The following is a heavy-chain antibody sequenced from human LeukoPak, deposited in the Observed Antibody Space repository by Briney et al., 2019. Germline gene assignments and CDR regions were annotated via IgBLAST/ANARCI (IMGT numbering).Heavy chain of an antibody. J-gene: IGHJ4*02. CDR3: ARDWWGLGDRNSASRYRLT. CDR1: GFTFSSYW. CDR2: IKQDGSEK. V-gene: IGHV3-7*01. D-gene: IGHD2-2*01. Sequence: GGSLRLSCAASGFTFSSYWMSWVRQAPGKGLEWVAIIKQDGSEKYYMDSVKGRFTISRDNAKNSLYLQMNSLRAEDTAVYYCARDWWGLGDRNSASRYRLTWGQGILVTVSS.